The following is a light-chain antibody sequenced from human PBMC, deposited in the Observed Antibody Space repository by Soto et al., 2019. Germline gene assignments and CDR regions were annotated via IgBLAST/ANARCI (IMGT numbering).Light chain of an antibody. CDR3: QQYGSPPFT. V-gene: IGKV3-20*01. CDR2: GAS. J-gene: IGKJ3*01. CDR1: QSVSSSY. Sequence: GLSVSACTLSLSTGERATLACGASQSVSSSYLAWYQQKPGQAPRLLIYGASSRATGIPDRFSGSGSGTDFTLTISRLEPEDFAVYYCQQYGSPPFTFGPGTKVAIK.